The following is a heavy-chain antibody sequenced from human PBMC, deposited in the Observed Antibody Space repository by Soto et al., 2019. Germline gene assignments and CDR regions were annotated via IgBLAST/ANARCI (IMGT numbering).Heavy chain of an antibody. CDR3: ARDGYSSSWYPIGYYYYMDV. V-gene: IGHV1-18*01. Sequence: ASVKVSRKASGYTFTSYGISWVRQAPGQGLEWMGWISAYNGNTNYAQKLQGRVTMTTDTSTSTAYMELRSLRSDDTAVYYCARDGYSSSWYPIGYYYYMDVWGKGTTVTVSS. CDR2: ISAYNGNT. J-gene: IGHJ6*03. D-gene: IGHD6-13*01. CDR1: GYTFTSYG.